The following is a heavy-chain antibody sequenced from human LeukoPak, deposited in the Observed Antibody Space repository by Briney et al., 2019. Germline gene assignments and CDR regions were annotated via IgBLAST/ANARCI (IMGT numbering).Heavy chain of an antibody. CDR1: GFTFSSYG. D-gene: IGHD5-24*01. CDR3: ARARGWLQSDILIPYFDY. Sequence: PGGSLRLSCAASGFTFSSYGMSWVHQAPGKGLEWIGEINHSGSTNYNPSLKSRVTISVDTSKNQFSLKLSSVTAADTAVYYCARARGWLQSDILIPYFDYWGQGTLVTVSS. J-gene: IGHJ4*02. V-gene: IGHV4-34*01. CDR2: INHSGST.